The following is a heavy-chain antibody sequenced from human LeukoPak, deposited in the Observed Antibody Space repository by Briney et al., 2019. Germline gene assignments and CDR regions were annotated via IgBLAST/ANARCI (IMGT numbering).Heavy chain of an antibody. CDR1: GGSISSYY. D-gene: IGHD3-16*02. CDR2: IYTSGST. J-gene: IGHJ4*02. CDR3: AREIPAYYDYVWGSYRQYYFDY. V-gene: IGHV4-4*07. Sequence: SETLSLTCTVSGGSISSYYWSWIRQPAGKGLEWIGRIYTSGSTNYNPSLKSRVTMSVDTSKNQFSLKLSSVTAADTAVYYCAREIPAYYDYVWGSYRQYYFDYWGQGTLVTVSS.